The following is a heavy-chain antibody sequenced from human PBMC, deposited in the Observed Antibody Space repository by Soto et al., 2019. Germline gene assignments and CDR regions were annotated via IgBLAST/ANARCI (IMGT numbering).Heavy chain of an antibody. CDR1: GGTFSSYA. CDR2: IIPIFGTA. Sequence: QVQLVQSGAEVKKPGSSVKVSCKASGGTFSSYAISWVRQAPGQGLEWMGGIIPIFGTANYAQKFQGRVTSTADESTSTAYMELSSPRSEDTAGYYCARAHGPYYDCWSCYFPWFDPWGQGTLVTVSS. D-gene: IGHD3-3*01. V-gene: IGHV1-69*01. J-gene: IGHJ5*02. CDR3: ARAHGPYYDCWSCYFPWFDP.